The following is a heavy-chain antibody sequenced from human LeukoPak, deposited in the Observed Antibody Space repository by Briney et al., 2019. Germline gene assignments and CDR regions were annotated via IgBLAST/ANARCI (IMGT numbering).Heavy chain of an antibody. J-gene: IGHJ6*02. V-gene: IGHV1-2*06. CDR1: GYTFTGYY. CDR3: AREVYNLRYFDWLSIDGYYYGMDV. Sequence: ASVKVSCKASGYTFTGYYMHWVRQAPGQGLEWMGRINPNRGGTNYAQKFQGRVTMTRDTSISTAYMELSRLRSDDTAVYYCAREVYNLRYFDWLSIDGYYYGMDVWGQGTTVTVSS. D-gene: IGHD3-9*01. CDR2: INPNRGGT.